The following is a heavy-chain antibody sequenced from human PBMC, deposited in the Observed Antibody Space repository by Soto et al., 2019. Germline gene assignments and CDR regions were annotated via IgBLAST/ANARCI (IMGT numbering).Heavy chain of an antibody. J-gene: IGHJ5*02. CDR3: ARDYYDFWSGYPWVYNWFDP. CDR2: ISAYNGNT. V-gene: IGHV1-18*01. Sequence: ASVKVSCKASGYTFTSYGISWVRQAPGQGLEWMGWISAYNGNTNYAQKLQGRVTMTTDTSTSTAYMELRSLRSDDTAVYYCARDYYDFWSGYPWVYNWFDPWGQGTLVTVSS. CDR1: GYTFTSYG. D-gene: IGHD3-3*01.